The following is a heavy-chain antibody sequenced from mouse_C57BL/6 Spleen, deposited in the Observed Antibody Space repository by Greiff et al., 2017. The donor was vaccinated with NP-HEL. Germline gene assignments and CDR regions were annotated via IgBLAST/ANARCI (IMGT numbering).Heavy chain of an antibody. J-gene: IGHJ2*01. CDR2: ISSGSSTI. CDR3: ARYGNDY. V-gene: IGHV5-17*01. CDR1: GFTFSDYG. D-gene: IGHD2-1*01. Sequence: DVMLVESGGGLVKPGGSLKLSCAASGFTFSDYGMHWVRQAPEKGLEWVAYISSGSSTIYYADTVKGRFTSSRDNAKNTLFLQMTSLRSEDTAMYYCARYGNDYWGQGTTLTVSS.